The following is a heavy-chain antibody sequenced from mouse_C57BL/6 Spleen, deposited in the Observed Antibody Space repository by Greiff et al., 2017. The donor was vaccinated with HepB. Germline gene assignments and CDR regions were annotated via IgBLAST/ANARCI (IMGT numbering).Heavy chain of an antibody. D-gene: IGHD2-3*01. V-gene: IGHV14-4*01. J-gene: IGHJ2*01. CDR3: TTWGWGDY. CDR2: IDPENGDT. CDR1: GFNIKDDY. Sequence: VQLKESGAELVRPGASVKLSCTASGFNIKDDYMHWVKQRPEQGLEWIGWIDPENGDTEYASKFQGKATITADTSSNTAYLQLSSLTSEDTAVYYCTTWGWGDYWGQGTTLTVSS.